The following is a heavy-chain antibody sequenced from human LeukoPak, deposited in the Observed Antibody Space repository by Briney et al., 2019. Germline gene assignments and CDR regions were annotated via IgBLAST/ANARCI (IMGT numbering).Heavy chain of an antibody. CDR2: ISYDGSNK. D-gene: IGHD2-15*01. CDR1: GFTFSSYA. CDR3: ARDTAPGFRTSRTIVVVAATPGDYGMDV. Sequence: GGSLRLSCAASGFTFSSYAMHWVRQAPGKGLEGVAVISYDGSNKYYADSVKGRFTISRGNSKNTLYLQMNSLRAEDTAVYYCARDTAPGFRTSRTIVVVAATPGDYGMDVWGQGTTVTVSS. J-gene: IGHJ6*02. V-gene: IGHV3-30-3*01.